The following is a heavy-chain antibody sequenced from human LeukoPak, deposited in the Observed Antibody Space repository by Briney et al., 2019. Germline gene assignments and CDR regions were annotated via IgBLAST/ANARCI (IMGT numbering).Heavy chain of an antibody. D-gene: IGHD4-17*01. J-gene: IGHJ4*02. CDR2: ISYDGSNK. CDR1: GFTFSSYA. Sequence: PGGSLRLSCAASGFTFSSYAMHWVRQAPGKGLEWVAVISYDGSNKYYADSVKGRFTISRDNSKNTLYLQINSLRAEDTAVYYCASSEYGDYVAFDYWGQGTLVTVSS. V-gene: IGHV3-30*04. CDR3: ASSEYGDYVAFDY.